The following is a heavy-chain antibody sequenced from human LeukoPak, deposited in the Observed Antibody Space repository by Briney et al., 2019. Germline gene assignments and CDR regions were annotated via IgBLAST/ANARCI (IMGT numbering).Heavy chain of an antibody. CDR1: GFTFSSYA. Sequence: GGSLRLSCAASGFTFSSYAMSWVRQAPGKGLEWVSAISGSGGSTYYADSVKGRFTISRDNAKNSLYLQMNSLRAEDTAVYYCARVGIVVVPAAEPFDYWGQGTLVTVSS. CDR3: ARVGIVVVPAAEPFDY. J-gene: IGHJ4*02. D-gene: IGHD2-2*01. CDR2: ISGSGGST. V-gene: IGHV3-23*01.